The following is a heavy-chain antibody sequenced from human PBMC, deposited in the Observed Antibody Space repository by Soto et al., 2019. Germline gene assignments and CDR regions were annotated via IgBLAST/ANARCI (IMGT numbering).Heavy chain of an antibody. CDR1: GGSITRNNHY. V-gene: IGHV4-39*01. CDR2: ILYSGST. CDR3: ARLGSSGCYQGSYFDY. D-gene: IGHD6-19*01. J-gene: IGHJ4*02. Sequence: QLQLQESGPGLVKPSETLSLTCIVSGGSITRNNHYWGWIRQSPGKGLEWIGSILYSGSTNYNPSLKSRVTLSVETSKNQFSLKMSSVTAADTALYYCARLGSSGCYQGSYFDYWGQGTLVTVSS.